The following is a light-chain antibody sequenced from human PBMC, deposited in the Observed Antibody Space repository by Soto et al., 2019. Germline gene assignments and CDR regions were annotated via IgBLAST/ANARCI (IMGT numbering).Light chain of an antibody. CDR3: QQYVRGYT. J-gene: IGKJ2*01. Sequence: DIQMTQSPSTLSAFVGDRVTITCRASQSISTWLAWYQQKPGKAPNLLIYKASSLKSGVPSRFSGSGSGTEFTLTISSLQPDDFTTYYCQQYVRGYTFGPGTKLEIK. V-gene: IGKV1-5*03. CDR1: QSISTW. CDR2: KAS.